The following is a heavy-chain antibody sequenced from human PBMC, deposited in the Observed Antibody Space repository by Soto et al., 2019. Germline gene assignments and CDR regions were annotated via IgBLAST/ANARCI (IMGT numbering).Heavy chain of an antibody. CDR3: AKSPLGYCSGGSCYPPHYFDY. D-gene: IGHD2-15*01. V-gene: IGHV3-23*01. CDR1: GFTFSNYA. Sequence: EVQLLDSGGGLVQPGGSLRLSCAASGFTFSNYAMSWVRQAPGKGLEWVSGVGGSGDSTYYADSVKGRFTISRDNSKDTVYLQMNGLRAEDTAVYYCAKSPLGYCSGGSCYPPHYFDYWGQGTLVTVSS. J-gene: IGHJ4*02. CDR2: VGGSGDST.